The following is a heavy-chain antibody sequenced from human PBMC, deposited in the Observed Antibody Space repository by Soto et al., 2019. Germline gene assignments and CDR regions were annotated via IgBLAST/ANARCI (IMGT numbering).Heavy chain of an antibody. J-gene: IGHJ3*02. CDR2: ISGSGGST. CDR3: AKRPNSSSWYLDAFDI. D-gene: IGHD6-13*01. CDR1: GFTFSSYA. V-gene: IGHV3-23*01. Sequence: EVQLLESGGGLVQPGGSLRLSCAASGFTFSSYAMSWVRQAPGKGLEWVSAISGSGGSTYSADSVKGRFTISRDNSKNTLYLQLNSQRPEQTAVYYCAKRPNSSSWYLDAFDIWGQGTMVTVSS.